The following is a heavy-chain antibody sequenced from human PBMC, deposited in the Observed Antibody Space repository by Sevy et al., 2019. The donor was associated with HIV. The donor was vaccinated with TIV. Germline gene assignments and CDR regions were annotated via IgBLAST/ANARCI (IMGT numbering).Heavy chain of an antibody. D-gene: IGHD6-13*01. CDR2: IRSKGNSYAT. Sequence: GGSLRLSCAASGFTFSGSAMQCVRQASGKGLEWVGRIRSKGNSYATAYAASVKGRFTISRDDSKNTVYLQMNSLKTDDKALYYCTRGGARDCSGWYDYFDYWGQGTLVTVSS. J-gene: IGHJ4*02. V-gene: IGHV3-73*01. CDR3: TRGGARDCSGWYDYFDY. CDR1: GFTFSGSA.